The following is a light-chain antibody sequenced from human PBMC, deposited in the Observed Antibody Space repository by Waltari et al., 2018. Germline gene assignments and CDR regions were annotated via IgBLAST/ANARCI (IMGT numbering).Light chain of an antibody. J-gene: IGKJ4*01. V-gene: IGKV3-11*01. CDR3: QQRSTWPPS. CDR2: DVY. Sequence: EIVLTQSPATLSLSPGERATPPCRASQSVSIYLAWYQQKPGQSPRLLIYDVYKRATGIPARISGSGSGTDFTLTISSLEPEDFAVYYCQQRSTWPPSFGGGTKVEIK. CDR1: QSVSIY.